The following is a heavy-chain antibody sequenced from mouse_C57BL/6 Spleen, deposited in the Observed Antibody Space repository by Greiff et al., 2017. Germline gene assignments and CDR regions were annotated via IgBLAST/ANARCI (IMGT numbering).Heavy chain of an antibody. J-gene: IGHJ1*03. CDR2: IRSKSSNYAT. Sequence: EVQLVESGGGLVQPKGSLKLSCAASGFPFNTYAMHWVRPAPGKGLEWVARIRSKSSNYATYYADSVKDRFTISRDDSQSMLYLQMNNLKTEDTAMYYCVRDHDYDGYFDVWGTGTTVTVSS. V-gene: IGHV10-3*01. CDR3: VRDHDYDGYFDV. D-gene: IGHD2-4*01. CDR1: GFPFNTYA.